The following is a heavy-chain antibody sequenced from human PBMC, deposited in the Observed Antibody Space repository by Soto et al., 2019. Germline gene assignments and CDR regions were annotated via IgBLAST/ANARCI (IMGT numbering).Heavy chain of an antibody. V-gene: IGHV1-46*01. J-gene: IGHJ6*02. D-gene: IGHD3-10*01. CDR1: GYTFTSYY. CDR3: AREEVTMVRGVIISYYYYYYGMDV. Sequence: GASVKVSCKASGYTFTSYYMHWVRQAPGQGLEWMGIINPSGGSTSYAQKFQGRVTMTRDTSTSTVYMELSSLRSEDTAVYYCAREEVTMVRGVIISYYYYYYGMDVWGQGTTVTVSS. CDR2: INPSGGST.